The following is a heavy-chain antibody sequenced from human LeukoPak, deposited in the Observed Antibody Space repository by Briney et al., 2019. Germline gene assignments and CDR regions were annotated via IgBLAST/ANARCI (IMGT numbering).Heavy chain of an antibody. CDR2: MNTNSGGS. D-gene: IGHD6-19*01. CDR3: ATRVVAGIPYYFDH. V-gene: IGHV1-2*02. Sequence: ASVKVSCKTSGYTFTGYYMHWVRQAPGQGLEWMGWMNTNSGGSNYAQKFQGRVTMTRDTSIGTAYMELSSLRSDDTAVYYCATRVVAGIPYYFDHWGQGTLVTVSS. CDR1: GYTFTGYY. J-gene: IGHJ4*02.